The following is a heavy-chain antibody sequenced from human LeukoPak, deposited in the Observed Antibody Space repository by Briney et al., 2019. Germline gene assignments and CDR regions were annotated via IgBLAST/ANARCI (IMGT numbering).Heavy chain of an antibody. CDR3: ARVLDLSKRGLDAFDI. V-gene: IGHV4-59*01. J-gene: IGHJ3*02. D-gene: IGHD3-16*01. CDR1: GGSISSYF. Sequence: PSETLSLTCTVSGGSISSYFWSWIRQPPGKGLEWIGYVYYSGSTNYDPSLKSRVTISVDTSKKQFSLKLSSATAADTAVYYCARVLDLSKRGLDAFDIWGQGTMVTVSS. CDR2: VYYSGST.